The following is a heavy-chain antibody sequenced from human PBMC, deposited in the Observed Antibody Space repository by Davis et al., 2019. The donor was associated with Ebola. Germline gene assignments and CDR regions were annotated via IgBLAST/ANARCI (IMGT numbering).Heavy chain of an antibody. Sequence: PGGSLRLSCAASGFTFSSYSMNWVRQAPGKGLEWVSYISSSSSTIYYADSVKGRFTISRDNAKNSLYLQMNSLRDEDTAVYYCARETYYYGSGSYLFDYWGQGTLVTVSS. V-gene: IGHV3-48*02. CDR3: ARETYYYGSGSYLFDY. D-gene: IGHD3-10*01. J-gene: IGHJ4*02. CDR1: GFTFSSYS. CDR2: ISSSSSTI.